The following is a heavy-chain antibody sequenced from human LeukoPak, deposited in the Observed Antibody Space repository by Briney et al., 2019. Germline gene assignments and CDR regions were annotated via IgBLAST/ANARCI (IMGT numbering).Heavy chain of an antibody. CDR1: GFTFSNFA. D-gene: IGHD4-17*01. V-gene: IGHV3-23*01. Sequence: GGSLRLSCAASGFTFSNFATSWVRQAPGKGLEWVSSISGSGGSTYYADSVKGRFTISRDNSKNTLYLHMNSLRAEDTAVYYCAKDLTTVTTGDYWGQGTLVTVSS. CDR2: ISGSGGST. J-gene: IGHJ4*02. CDR3: AKDLTTVTTGDY.